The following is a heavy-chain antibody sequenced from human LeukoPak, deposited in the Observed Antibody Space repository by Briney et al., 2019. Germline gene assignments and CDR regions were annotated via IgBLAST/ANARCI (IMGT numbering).Heavy chain of an antibody. J-gene: IGHJ4*02. CDR1: GYTFTNYG. D-gene: IGHD2-21*02. V-gene: IGHV1-18*01. CDR3: ARDAVSTVTAGGIDY. CDR2: ISAYSGNT. Sequence: ASVEVSCKASGYTFTNYGISWVRQDPGQGLEWMAWISAYSGNTEYAQKMQGRVTMTTDTSTSTAYMELRNLISHDSAVYFCARDAVSTVTAGGIDYWGQGTLVTVSS.